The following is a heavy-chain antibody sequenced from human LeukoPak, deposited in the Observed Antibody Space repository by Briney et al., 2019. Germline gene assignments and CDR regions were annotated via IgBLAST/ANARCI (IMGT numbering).Heavy chain of an antibody. CDR3: ATDFISYYDSSGSHY. J-gene: IGHJ4*02. CDR2: FDPEDGET. V-gene: IGHV1-24*01. Sequence: ASVKVSCKVSGYTLTELSMHWVRQAPGKGLEWMGGFDPEDGETIYAQKFQGRVTMTEDTSTDTAYMELSSLRSEDTAVYYCATDFISYYDSSGSHYWGQGTLVTVSS. D-gene: IGHD3-22*01. CDR1: GYTLTELS.